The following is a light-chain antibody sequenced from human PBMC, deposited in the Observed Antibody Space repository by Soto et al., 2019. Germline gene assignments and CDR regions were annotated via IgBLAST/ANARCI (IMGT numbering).Light chain of an antibody. CDR2: GAS. CDR3: QQYNNWPLT. Sequence: EIVMTQSPATLSVSPGERATLSCRASQSVSSNFAWYQQKPGQAPRLLFYGASTRATGIPARFSGSGSGTEFTLTISSLQSEDFAVYYCQQYNNWPLTFGGGTKVEI. V-gene: IGKV3-15*01. J-gene: IGKJ4*01. CDR1: QSVSSN.